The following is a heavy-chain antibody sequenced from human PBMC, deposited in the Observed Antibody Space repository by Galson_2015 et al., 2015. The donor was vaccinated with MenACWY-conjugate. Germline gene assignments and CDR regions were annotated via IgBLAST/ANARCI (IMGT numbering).Heavy chain of an antibody. J-gene: IGHJ6*02. V-gene: IGHV5-51*01. CDR3: ARHPPGGRGMDV. D-gene: IGHD1-26*01. CDR2: ISPIDSKT. CDR1: GYNFLTYW. Sequence: QSGAEVKKPGESLKISFKASGYNFLTYWIGWVRQVPGKGLEWVGLISPIDSKTRYSPAFEGRVTISADNSITTAYLQWNSLQASDTAMYYCARHPPGGRGMDVWGQGTTVTVSS.